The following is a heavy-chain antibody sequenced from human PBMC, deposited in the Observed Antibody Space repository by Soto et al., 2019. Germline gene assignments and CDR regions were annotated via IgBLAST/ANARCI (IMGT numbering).Heavy chain of an antibody. Sequence: XGTLSLSCAVCGGCVSGYYWSGIRQPPGKGLEWIGEINHSGSTNYNPSLKSRVTISVDTSKNQFSLKLSSVTAADTAVYYCARGRLGQRLVSRYYFDYWGHGTLVTV. J-gene: IGHJ4*01. CDR1: GGCVSGYY. CDR3: ARGRLGQRLVSRYYFDY. V-gene: IGHV4-34*01. D-gene: IGHD6-13*01. CDR2: INHSGST.